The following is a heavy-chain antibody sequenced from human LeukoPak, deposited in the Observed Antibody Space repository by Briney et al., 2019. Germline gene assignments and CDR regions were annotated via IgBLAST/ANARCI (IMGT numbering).Heavy chain of an antibody. CDR3: AKDATAMVPGIYDY. Sequence: GGSLRLSCAASGFTLSSYAMSWVRQAPGKGLEWVSAISGSGGSTYYADSVKGQFTISRDNSKNTLCLQMNSLRAEDTAVYYCAKDATAMVPGIYDYWGQGTLATVSS. J-gene: IGHJ4*02. V-gene: IGHV3-23*01. CDR1: GFTLSSYA. CDR2: ISGSGGST. D-gene: IGHD5-18*01.